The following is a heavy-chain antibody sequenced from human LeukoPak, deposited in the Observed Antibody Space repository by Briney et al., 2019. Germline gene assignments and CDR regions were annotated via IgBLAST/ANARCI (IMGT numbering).Heavy chain of an antibody. Sequence: GGSLRLSCAASGFTFSSYSMNWVRQAPGKGLEWVSSISSSSSYIYYADSVKGRFTISRDNAKNSLYLQMNSLRAEDTAVYYCARSITMVPTQGIFDYWGQGTLVTVSS. CDR3: ARSITMVPTQGIFDY. J-gene: IGHJ4*02. CDR1: GFTFSSYS. V-gene: IGHV3-21*01. D-gene: IGHD3-10*01. CDR2: ISSSSSYI.